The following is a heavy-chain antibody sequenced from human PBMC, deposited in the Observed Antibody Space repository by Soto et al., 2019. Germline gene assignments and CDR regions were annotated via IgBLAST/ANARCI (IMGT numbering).Heavy chain of an antibody. Sequence: PSVKVSFKASGYTFTSYYMHWVLQAPGQGLEWMGIINPSGGTTIYAPRFQGRVTLTRDTSTSTVYMELSSLRSADTAVYYCARDGNHCSTTSCPNNHHHYGMDVWGQGTTVTVSS. CDR1: GYTFTSYY. V-gene: IGHV1-46*01. D-gene: IGHD2-2*01. CDR3: ARDGNHCSTTSCPNNHHHYGMDV. J-gene: IGHJ6*02. CDR2: INPSGGTT.